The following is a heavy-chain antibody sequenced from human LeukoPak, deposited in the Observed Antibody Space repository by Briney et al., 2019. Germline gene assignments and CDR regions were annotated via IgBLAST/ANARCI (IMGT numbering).Heavy chain of an antibody. CDR2: SYYNGNT. V-gene: IGHV4-59*12. CDR3: ARVVRLGDFDY. Sequence: PSETLSLTCTVSGGSISSYYWSWIRQPPGKGLEWIGFSYYNGNTNYNPSLKSRVTISVDMSKNQFSLKLSSVTAADTAVYYCARVVRLGDFDYWGQGTLVTVSS. CDR1: GGSISSYY. J-gene: IGHJ4*02. D-gene: IGHD3-16*01.